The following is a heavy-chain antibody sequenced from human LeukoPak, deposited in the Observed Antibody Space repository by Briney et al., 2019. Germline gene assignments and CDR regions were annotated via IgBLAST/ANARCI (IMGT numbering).Heavy chain of an antibody. CDR1: GTTFTAYD. CDR3: VSKKSGGTYDY. J-gene: IGHJ4*02. Sequence: ASVKVSCKASGTTFTAYDIQWVRQSPGQGLEWMGTIIPVNIRPNYAQKFQGRVTMTSDMSTTTAYMELRSLRSENTPVDYCVSKKSGGTYDYWGQGNLVTVSS. D-gene: IGHD1-1*01. V-gene: IGHV1-46*01. CDR2: IIPVNIRP.